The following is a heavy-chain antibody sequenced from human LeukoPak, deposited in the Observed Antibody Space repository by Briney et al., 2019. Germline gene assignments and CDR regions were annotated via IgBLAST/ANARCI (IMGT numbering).Heavy chain of an antibody. CDR2: IYASGST. V-gene: IGHV4-61*02. J-gene: IGHJ3*02. CDR3: ARTMNGAFDI. CDR1: GGSISSGSYY. Sequence: SETLSLTCTVPGGSISSGSYYWSWIRQPAGKGLEWIGRIYASGSTNYNPSLKSRVTMSVDTSKNQFSLKVSSVTAADTAVYYCARTMNGAFDIWGQGTMVTVSS. D-gene: IGHD3-22*01.